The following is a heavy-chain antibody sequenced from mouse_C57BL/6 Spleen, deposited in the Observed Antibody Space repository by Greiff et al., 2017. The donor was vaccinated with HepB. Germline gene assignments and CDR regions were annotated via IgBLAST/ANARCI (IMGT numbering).Heavy chain of an antibody. D-gene: IGHD2-4*01. CDR2: IHPSDSDT. CDR1: GYTFTSYW. Sequence: QVQLQQPGAELVKPGASVKVSCKASGYTFTSYWMHWVKQRPGQGLEWIGRIHPSDSDTNYNQKFKGKATLTVDISSSTAYMQLSSLTSEDSAVYYCAINYCDDDVWFAYWGQGTLVTVSA. CDR3: AINYCDDDVWFAY. J-gene: IGHJ3*01. V-gene: IGHV1-74*01.